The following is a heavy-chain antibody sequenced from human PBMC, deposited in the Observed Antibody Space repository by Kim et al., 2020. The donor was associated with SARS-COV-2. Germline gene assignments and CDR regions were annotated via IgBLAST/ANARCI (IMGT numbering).Heavy chain of an antibody. J-gene: IGHJ5*02. Sequence: KRRCTISRDNAKNPLYRQMNSLRAEDTAVYYCAKGGLRFLEGAEDNWFDPWGQGTLVTVSS. CDR3: AKGGLRFLEGAEDNWFDP. V-gene: IGHV3-23*01. D-gene: IGHD3-3*01.